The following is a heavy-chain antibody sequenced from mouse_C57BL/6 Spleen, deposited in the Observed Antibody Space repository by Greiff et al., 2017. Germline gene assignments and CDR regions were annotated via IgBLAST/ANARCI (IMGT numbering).Heavy chain of an antibody. J-gene: IGHJ2*01. CDR2: ISYDGSN. CDR3: ARGVYYDYDVDYFDY. CDR1: GYSITSGYY. Sequence: EVKLMESGPGLVKPSQSLSLTCSVTGYSITSGYYWNWIRQFPGNKLEWMGYISYDGSNNYNPSLKNRISITRDTSKNQFFLKLNSVTTEDTATYYCARGVYYDYDVDYFDYWGQGTTLTVSS. D-gene: IGHD2-4*01. V-gene: IGHV3-6*01.